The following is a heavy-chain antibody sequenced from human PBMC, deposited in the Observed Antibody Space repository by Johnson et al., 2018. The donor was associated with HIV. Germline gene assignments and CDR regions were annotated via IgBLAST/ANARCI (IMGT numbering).Heavy chain of an antibody. D-gene: IGHD5-12*01. CDR2: ISYDGINK. J-gene: IGHJ3*02. V-gene: IGHV3-30-3*01. CDR3: ARVGVSGYDLAAFDI. CDR1: GFTFSSYA. Sequence: QEQLVESGGGVVQPGRSLRLSCAASGFTFSSYALHWVRQAPGKGLEWVAVISYDGINKYYADSVKGRFSISRDNSRNTLYLQMSSLRPEDTAVYFCARVGVSGYDLAAFDIWGQGTMVTVSA.